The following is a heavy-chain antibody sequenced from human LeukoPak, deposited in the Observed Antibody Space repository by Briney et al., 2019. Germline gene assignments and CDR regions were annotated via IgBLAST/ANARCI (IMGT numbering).Heavy chain of an antibody. CDR1: GFTFSSYA. CDR2: ISGSGGSA. Sequence: GGSLRLSCAASGFTFSSYAMSWVRQAPGKGLEWVSAISGSGGSAYYADSVKGRFTISRDNSKNTLYLQMNSLRAEDTAVYYCAKCRYSYGDYYFDYWGQGTLVTVSS. CDR3: AKCRYSYGDYYFDY. J-gene: IGHJ4*02. V-gene: IGHV3-23*01. D-gene: IGHD5-18*01.